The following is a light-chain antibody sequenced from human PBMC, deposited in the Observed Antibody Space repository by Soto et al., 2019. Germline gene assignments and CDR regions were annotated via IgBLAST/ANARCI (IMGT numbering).Light chain of an antibody. CDR1: QDISNY. J-gene: IGKJ1*01. V-gene: IGKV1-33*01. CDR3: QQYDNLPRT. CDR2: DAS. Sequence: DIQMTQSPSSLSASVGDRVTITCQASQDISNYLNWYQQKPGKAPQLLMYDASNLETGVPSRFSGGGSGTDFTFTISSLQAEDIATYYCQQYDNLPRTFGQGTKVEIK.